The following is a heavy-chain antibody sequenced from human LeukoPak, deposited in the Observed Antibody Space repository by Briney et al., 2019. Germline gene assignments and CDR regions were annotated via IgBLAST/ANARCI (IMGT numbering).Heavy chain of an antibody. V-gene: IGHV3-48*03. CDR3: ARRWFSDY. D-gene: IGHD3-9*01. CDR2: ISSSGSTI. J-gene: IGHJ4*02. CDR1: GFTFSSFE. Sequence: QPGGSLRLSCAASGFTFSSFEMNWVRQAPGKGLEWVSYISSSGSTIYYADSVKGRFTISRDNAKNSLYLQMNSLRAEDMAVYYCARRWFSDYWGQGTLVTVSS.